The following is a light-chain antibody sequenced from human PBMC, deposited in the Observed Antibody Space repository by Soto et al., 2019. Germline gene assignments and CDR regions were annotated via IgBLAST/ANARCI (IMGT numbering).Light chain of an antibody. Sequence: QSVLTQPASVSGSPGQSITISCTGTSSDVGGYNYVSWYQQHPGKAPKLMISEVSNRPSGVSNRFSGSKSGNTASLTISGLQPEDEADYYCSSYTSSSTLVFGGGTQLTVL. J-gene: IGLJ3*02. CDR2: EVS. CDR3: SSYTSSSTLV. CDR1: SSDVGGYNY. V-gene: IGLV2-14*01.